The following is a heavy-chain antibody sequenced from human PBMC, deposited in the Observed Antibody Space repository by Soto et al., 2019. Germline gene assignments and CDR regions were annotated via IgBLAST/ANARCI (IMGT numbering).Heavy chain of an antibody. V-gene: IGHV3-23*05. J-gene: IGHJ4*02. D-gene: IGHD1-26*01. CDR3: VIARYISNRGYFDY. Sequence: EVQLLDSGGGLVQPGGSLRLSCAASGFSFSSGDAMSWVRQAPGKGLEWVSTIDGSGSGTFYADSVKGRFTISRDNSKNTLCLQMNSLGADDTAIYFCVIARYISNRGYFDYWGQGTLVTVSS. CDR2: IDGSGSGT. CDR1: GFSFSSGDA.